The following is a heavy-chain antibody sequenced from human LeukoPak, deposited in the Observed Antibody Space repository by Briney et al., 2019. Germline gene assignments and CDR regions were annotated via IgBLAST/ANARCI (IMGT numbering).Heavy chain of an antibody. Sequence: GGSLRLSCAASGFTFSSYAMHWVRQAPGKGLEWVAVISYDGSNKYYADSVKGRFTISRDNSKNTLYLQMNSLRAEDTAVYYCARDPITEGWFTVGNYYYYMDVWGKGTTVTVSS. V-gene: IGHV3-30-3*01. CDR1: GFTFSSYA. J-gene: IGHJ6*03. CDR3: ARDPITEGWFTVGNYYYYMDV. D-gene: IGHD6-19*01. CDR2: ISYDGSNK.